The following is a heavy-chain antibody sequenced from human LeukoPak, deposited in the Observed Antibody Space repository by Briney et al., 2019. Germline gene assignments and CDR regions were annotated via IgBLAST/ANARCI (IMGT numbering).Heavy chain of an antibody. Sequence: PGGSLRLSCAASGFTFSSYSMNWVRQAPGKGLEWVSYISSSSSTIYYADSVKGRFTISRDNAKNSLYLQMNSLRAEDTAVYYCAKDMWEYSYGPSDYWGQGTLVTVSS. CDR1: GFTFSSYS. CDR2: ISSSSSTI. V-gene: IGHV3-48*04. D-gene: IGHD5-18*01. CDR3: AKDMWEYSYGPSDY. J-gene: IGHJ4*02.